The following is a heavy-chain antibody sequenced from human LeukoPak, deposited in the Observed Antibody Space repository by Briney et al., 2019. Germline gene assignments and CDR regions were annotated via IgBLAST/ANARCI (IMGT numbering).Heavy chain of an antibody. D-gene: IGHD3-3*01. J-gene: IGHJ6*02. V-gene: IGHV3-66*01. CDR3: AKDPTYYDFWSGYPYYYGMDV. CDR1: GFTVSSNY. CDR2: IYSGGST. Sequence: GGSLRLSCAASGFTVSSNYMSWVRQAPGKGLEWVSVIYSGGSTYYADSVKGRFTISRDNSKNTLYLQMNSLRAEDTAVYYCAKDPTYYDFWSGYPYYYGMDVWGQGTTVTVSS.